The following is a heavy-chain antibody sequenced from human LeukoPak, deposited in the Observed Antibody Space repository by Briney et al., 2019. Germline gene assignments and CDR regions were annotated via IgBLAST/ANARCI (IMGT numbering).Heavy chain of an antibody. Sequence: GSLRLSCAASGFTFNTNAMSWVRQAPGKGLEWISAISGRTGGTYYADSVKGRFTISRDNSKSTLYLQMDSLRAEDTAVYYCAKCGNSGCHLIDYWGQGTLVTVSS. CDR2: ISGRTGGT. D-gene: IGHD5-12*01. V-gene: IGHV3-23*01. CDR3: AKCGNSGCHLIDY. CDR1: GFTFNTNA. J-gene: IGHJ4*02.